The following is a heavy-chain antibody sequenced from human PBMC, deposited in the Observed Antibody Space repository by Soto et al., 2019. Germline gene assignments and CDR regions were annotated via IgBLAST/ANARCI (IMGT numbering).Heavy chain of an antibody. V-gene: IGHV3-74*01. CDR3: GSVFEY. J-gene: IGHJ4*02. CDR1: GFPFTTYW. CDR2: ISPDGSST. Sequence: EVQLVESGGGLVQPGGSLRLSCAASGFPFTTYWMHWVRQAPGKGLVWVSRISPDGSSTTYADSVKGRLTISRDNAKNTLYLQMNSLRVDDTAVYYCGSVFEYWGQGSLVTVSS.